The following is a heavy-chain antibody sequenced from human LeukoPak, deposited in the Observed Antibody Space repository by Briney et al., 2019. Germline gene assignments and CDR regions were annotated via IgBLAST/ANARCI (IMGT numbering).Heavy chain of an antibody. CDR3: ASVAAGIAAAGDY. CDR1: GGSFSGYY. V-gene: IGHV4-34*01. CDR2: INHSGST. Sequence: PSETLSLTCAVYGGSFSGYYWSWIRQPPGKGLESIGEINHSGSTNYNPSLKSRVTISVDTSKNQFSLKLSSVTAADTAVYYCASVAAGIAAAGDYWGQGTLVTVSS. D-gene: IGHD6-13*01. J-gene: IGHJ4*02.